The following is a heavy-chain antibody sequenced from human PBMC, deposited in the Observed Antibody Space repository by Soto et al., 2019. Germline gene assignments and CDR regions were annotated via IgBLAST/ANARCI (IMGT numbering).Heavy chain of an antibody. D-gene: IGHD2-21*02. V-gene: IGHV5-51*01. CDR1: GYSFTNYW. J-gene: IGHJ3*02. Sequence: PWESLMISCKGSGYSFTNYWIGWVRQMPGKGLEWMGIIYPGESGTRYSTPFHGQGIISAVKSTNTASLQSRSLRAADTTMYYCATGGDWYFLDMWAQGTMVTVSS. CDR2: IYPGESGT. CDR3: ATGGDWYFLDM.